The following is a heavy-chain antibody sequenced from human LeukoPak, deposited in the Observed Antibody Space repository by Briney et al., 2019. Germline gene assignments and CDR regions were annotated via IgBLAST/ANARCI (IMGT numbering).Heavy chain of an antibody. V-gene: IGHV3-7*01. J-gene: IGHJ6*03. D-gene: IGHD3-16*01. CDR3: ARESHGDYYYMDV. CDR1: GFTLSRDW. CDR2: IKQDGSEK. Sequence: GGGLRPSCAGAGFTLSRDWMGWVRPGPGEGGGGGGNIKQDGSEKYYVDSVKGRFTISRDNAKNSLYLQMNSLRAEDTAVYYCARESHGDYYYMDVWGKGTTVTVSS.